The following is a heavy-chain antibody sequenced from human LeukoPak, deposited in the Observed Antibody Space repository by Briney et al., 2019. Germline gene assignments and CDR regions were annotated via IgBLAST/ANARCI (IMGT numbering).Heavy chain of an antibody. CDR2: IYYSGST. CDR1: GGSISSSSYY. CDR3: ARGGYYDILTGYYRNWFDP. D-gene: IGHD3-9*01. Sequence: SETLSLTCTVSGGSISSSSYYWGWIRQPPGKGLEWIGSIYYSGSTYYNPSLKSRVTISVDTSKNQFSLKLSSVTAADTAVYYCARGGYYDILTGYYRNWFDPWGRGTLVTVSS. J-gene: IGHJ5*02. V-gene: IGHV4-39*07.